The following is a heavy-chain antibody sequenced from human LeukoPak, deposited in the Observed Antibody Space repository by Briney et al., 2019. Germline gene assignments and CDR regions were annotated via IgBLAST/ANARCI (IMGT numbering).Heavy chain of an antibody. CDR1: GFTSGDYA. J-gene: IGHJ4*02. V-gene: IGHV3-49*03. CDR3: TRDNYYGSGSPPFDY. D-gene: IGHD3-10*01. CDR2: IRSKAYGGTT. Sequence: PRGSLRLSCTASGFTSGDYAMSWFRKAPGKGLEWVGFIRSKAYGGTTEYAASVKGRFTISRDDSKSIAYLQMHSLKTEDTAVYYCTRDNYYGSGSPPFDYWGQGTLVTVSS.